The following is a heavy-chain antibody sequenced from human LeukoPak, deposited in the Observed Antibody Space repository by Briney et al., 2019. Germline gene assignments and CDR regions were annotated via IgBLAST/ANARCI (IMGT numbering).Heavy chain of an antibody. CDR3: ARVQRYFDWLPLAHFDY. CDR2: IKQDGSEK. J-gene: IGHJ4*02. V-gene: IGHV3-7*01. CDR1: GFTFSSYW. Sequence: GGSLRLSCAASGFTFSSYWMSWVRQAPGKGLEWVANIKQDGSEKYYVDSVKGRFTISRDNAKNSLYLQMNSLRAEDTAVYYCARVQRYFDWLPLAHFDYWGQGTLVTVSS. D-gene: IGHD3-9*01.